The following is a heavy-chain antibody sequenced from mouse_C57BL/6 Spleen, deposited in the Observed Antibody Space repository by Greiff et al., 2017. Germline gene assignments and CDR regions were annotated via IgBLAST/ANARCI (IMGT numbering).Heavy chain of an antibody. CDR2: ISDGGSYT. Sequence: EVMLVESGGGLVKPGGSLKLSCAASGFTFSSYAMSWVRQTPEKRLEWVATISDGGSYTYYTDNVKGRFTFSRDNAKNNQYLQMSHLKSEDTAMYYCARDYYGRIDYWGQGTTLTVSS. D-gene: IGHD1-1*01. CDR3: ARDYYGRIDY. V-gene: IGHV5-4*01. CDR1: GFTFSSYA. J-gene: IGHJ2*01.